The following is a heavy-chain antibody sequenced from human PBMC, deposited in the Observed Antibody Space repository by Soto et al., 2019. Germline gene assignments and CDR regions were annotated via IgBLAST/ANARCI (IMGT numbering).Heavy chain of an antibody. V-gene: IGHV3-66*01. CDR1: GFTVSSNY. CDR3: ARVYYDILTGYYQPRGYYDYYSMDV. J-gene: IGHJ6*03. CDR2: IYSGGST. Sequence: EVQLVESGGGLVQPGGSLRLSCAASGFTVSSNYMSWVRQAPGKGLEWVSVIYSGGSTYYADSVKGRFTISRDNSKNTLYLQMNSLRAEDTAVYYCARVYYDILTGYYQPRGYYDYYSMDVWGKGTTVTVSS. D-gene: IGHD3-9*01.